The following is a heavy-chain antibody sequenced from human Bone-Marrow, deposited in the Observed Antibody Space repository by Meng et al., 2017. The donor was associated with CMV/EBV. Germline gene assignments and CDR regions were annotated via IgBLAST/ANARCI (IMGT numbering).Heavy chain of an antibody. CDR3: ARVSIVVVPAAIGAHAFDI. Sequence: ASVKVSCKASGYTFTSYDINWVRQATGQGLEWMGWMNPNSGNTGYAQKFQGRVTITRNTSISTAYMELSSLRSEDMAVYYCARVSIVVVPAAIGAHAFDIWGQGTMVTVSS. CDR2: MNPNSGNT. D-gene: IGHD2-2*01. V-gene: IGHV1-8*03. J-gene: IGHJ3*02. CDR1: GYTFTSYD.